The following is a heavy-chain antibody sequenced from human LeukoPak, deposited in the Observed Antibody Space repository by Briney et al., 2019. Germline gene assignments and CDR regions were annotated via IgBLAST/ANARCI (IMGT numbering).Heavy chain of an antibody. CDR3: ITDENYYDSSGYYYRDY. D-gene: IGHD3-22*01. CDR1: GFTFSNAW. J-gene: IGHJ4*02. V-gene: IGHV3-15*01. Sequence: GGSLRLSYAASGFTFSNAWMSWVRQAPGKGLEWVGRIKSKTDGGTTDFAAPVKGRFTISRDDSKNTLYLQMNSLKTEDTAVYYCITDENYYDSSGYYYRDYWGQGTLVTVSS. CDR2: IKSKTDGGTT.